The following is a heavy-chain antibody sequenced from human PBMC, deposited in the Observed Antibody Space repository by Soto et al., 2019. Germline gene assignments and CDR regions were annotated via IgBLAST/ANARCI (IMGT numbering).Heavy chain of an antibody. D-gene: IGHD6-13*01. J-gene: IGHJ6*02. V-gene: IGHV3-21*01. CDR2: ISSSSSYI. Sequence: PGGSLRLSCAASGFTFSSYSMNWVRQAPGKGLEWVSSISSSSSYIYYADSVKGRFTISRDNAKNSLYLQMNSLRAEDTAVYYCARWIAAAAESIYYGMDVWGLGTLVTVSS. CDR3: ARWIAAAAESIYYGMDV. CDR1: GFTFSSYS.